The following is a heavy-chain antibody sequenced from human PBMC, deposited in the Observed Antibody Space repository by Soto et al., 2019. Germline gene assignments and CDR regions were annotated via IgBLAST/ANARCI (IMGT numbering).Heavy chain of an antibody. J-gene: IGHJ4*02. CDR1: GYTFTSFY. Sequence: WASVKVSCKASGYTFTSFYMHWVRQAPGQGLEWMGIINPSGGSTNYAQKFQGRVTMTGDTSTTTVYMELSSLRSDDTAVYYCARDSTLAYWGQGTLVTVSS. V-gene: IGHV1-46*01. CDR3: ARDSTLAY. CDR2: INPSGGST.